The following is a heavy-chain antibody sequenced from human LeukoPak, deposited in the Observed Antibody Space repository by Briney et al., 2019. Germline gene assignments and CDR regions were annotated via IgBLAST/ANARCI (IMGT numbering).Heavy chain of an antibody. Sequence: PGGSLRLSCAASGFTVSSNYMSWVRQAPGKGLEWVSVIYIGGSTYYADSVKGRFTISRDNSKNTLYLQMNSLRAEDTAVYYCASLPTVTTGGYYFDYWGQGTLVTVSS. CDR1: GFTVSSNY. D-gene: IGHD4-17*01. J-gene: IGHJ4*02. CDR2: IYIGGST. V-gene: IGHV3-66*01. CDR3: ASLPTVTTGGYYFDY.